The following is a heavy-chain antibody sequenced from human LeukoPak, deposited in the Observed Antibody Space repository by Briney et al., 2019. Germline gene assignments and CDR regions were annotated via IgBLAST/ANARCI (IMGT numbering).Heavy chain of an antibody. V-gene: IGHV1-69*01. CDR1: GGTFSSYA. CDR3: ARDGPYTIFAAGGYFDY. D-gene: IGHD3-9*01. J-gene: IGHJ4*02. CDR2: IIPIFGTA. Sequence: GSSVKVSCKASGGTFSSYAISWVRQAPGQGLEWMGGIIPIFGTANYAQKFQGRVTITADDSTSTAYMELSSLRSEDTAVYYCARDGPYTIFAAGGYFDYWGQGTLVTVSS.